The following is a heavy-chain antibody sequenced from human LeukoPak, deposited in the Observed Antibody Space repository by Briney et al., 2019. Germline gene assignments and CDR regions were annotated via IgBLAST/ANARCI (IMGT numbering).Heavy chain of an antibody. J-gene: IGHJ4*02. Sequence: EPSETLSLTCAVYGGSFSGYYWSWIRQPPGKGLEWIGEINHSGSTNYNPSLKSRVTISVDTSKNQFSLKLSSVTAADTAVYYCARHISDYWGQGTLVTVSS. D-gene: IGHD2-21*01. CDR1: GGSFSGYY. V-gene: IGHV4-34*01. CDR3: ARHISDY. CDR2: INHSGST.